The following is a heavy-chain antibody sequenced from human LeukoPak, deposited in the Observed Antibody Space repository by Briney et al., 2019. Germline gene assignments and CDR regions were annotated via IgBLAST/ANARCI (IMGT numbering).Heavy chain of an antibody. CDR1: GGSFSGYY. D-gene: IGHD6-6*01. CDR2: INHSGST. J-gene: IGHJ4*02. Sequence: SETLSLTCAVYGGSFSGYYWSWIRQPPGKGLEWIGEINHSGSTNYNPSLKSRVTISVDTSKNQFSLKLSSVTVADTAVYYCARGLSSSSYSSSSSFDYWGQGTLVTVSS. V-gene: IGHV4-34*01. CDR3: ARGLSSSSYSSSSSFDY.